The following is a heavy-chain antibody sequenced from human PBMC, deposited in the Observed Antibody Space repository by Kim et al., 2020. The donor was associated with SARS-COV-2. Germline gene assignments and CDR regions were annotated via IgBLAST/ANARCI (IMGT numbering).Heavy chain of an antibody. CDR2: IYYSGST. V-gene: IGHV4-39*01. Sequence: SETLSLTCTVSGGSISSSSYYWGWIRQPPGKGLEWIGSIYYSGSTYYNPSLKSRVTISVDTSKNQFSLKLSSVTAADTAVYYCATLGYCSGGSCYFNYYYYYMDVWGKGTTVTVSS. CDR1: GGSISSSSYY. CDR3: ATLGYCSGGSCYFNYYYYYMDV. D-gene: IGHD2-15*01. J-gene: IGHJ6*03.